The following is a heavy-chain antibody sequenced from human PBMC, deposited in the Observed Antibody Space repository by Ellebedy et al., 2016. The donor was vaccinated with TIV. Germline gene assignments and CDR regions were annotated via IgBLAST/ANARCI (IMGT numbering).Heavy chain of an antibody. J-gene: IGHJ4*02. Sequence: PGGSLRLSCAASGFTFSSYAMTWVRQAPGKGLEWVSAMRGTAGSTNYADSVKGRFTISRDNSKNTLYLQMNDLRVEDTAVYYCAKGTSSGWYFDSWGQGTLVTVAS. V-gene: IGHV3-23*01. CDR3: AKGTSSGWYFDS. CDR2: MRGTAGST. CDR1: GFTFSSYA. D-gene: IGHD6-19*01.